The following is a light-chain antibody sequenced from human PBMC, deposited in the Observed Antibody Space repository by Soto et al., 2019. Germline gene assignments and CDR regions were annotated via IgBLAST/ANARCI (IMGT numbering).Light chain of an antibody. CDR3: QQYGRSPWT. V-gene: IGKV3-20*01. Sequence: EIVMTQSPATLSVSAGERATLSCRARQSVRSNLAWYQQKPGQAPRLLIYGASSRATGIPDRFSGSGSGTDFTLTISRLEPEDFAVYYCQQYGRSPWTFGQGTKVDIK. CDR2: GAS. J-gene: IGKJ1*01. CDR1: QSVRSN.